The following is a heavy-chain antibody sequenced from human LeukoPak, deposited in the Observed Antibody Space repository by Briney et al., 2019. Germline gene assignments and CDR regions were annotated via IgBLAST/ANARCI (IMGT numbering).Heavy chain of an antibody. CDR3: ARTGWYEASYYFDY. Sequence: SETLSLTCTVSGGSISSYYWSWIRRPPGKGLEWIGYIYYSGSTNYNPSLKSRVTISVDTSKNQFSLKLSSVTAADTAVYYCARTGWYEASYYFDYWGQGTLVTVSS. CDR2: IYYSGST. V-gene: IGHV4-59*01. J-gene: IGHJ4*02. D-gene: IGHD6-19*01. CDR1: GGSISSYY.